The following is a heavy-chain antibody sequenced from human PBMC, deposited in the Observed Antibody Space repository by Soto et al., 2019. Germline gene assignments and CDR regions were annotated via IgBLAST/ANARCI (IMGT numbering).Heavy chain of an antibody. J-gene: IGHJ4*02. Sequence: QVQLLESGGGVVQPGRSLRLSCAASGFTFSSYAMHWVRQAPGKGLEWVAVISYDGSNKYYADSVKGRFTISRDNSKNTLYLQMNSLRAEDTAVYYCARGGGVTWIQLWSDWGQGTLVTVSS. CDR3: ARGGGVTWIQLWSD. V-gene: IGHV3-30-3*01. CDR2: ISYDGSNK. D-gene: IGHD5-18*01. CDR1: GFTFSSYA.